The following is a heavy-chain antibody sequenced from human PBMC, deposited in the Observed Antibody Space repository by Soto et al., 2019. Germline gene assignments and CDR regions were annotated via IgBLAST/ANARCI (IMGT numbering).Heavy chain of an antibody. CDR3: AQCLLGVNYYYGMDV. CDR2: ISGFNRKT. J-gene: IGHJ6*02. CDR1: GYTFSRFG. V-gene: IGHV1-18*04. Sequence: ASGKVSCKTSGYTFSRFGIAWVRQAPGQGLEWMGWISGFNRKTIYAQKFQGRVSITTDESTSTAYMELSSLRSEDTAVYYCAQCLLGVNYYYGMDVWGQGTTVTVSS. D-gene: IGHD3-16*01.